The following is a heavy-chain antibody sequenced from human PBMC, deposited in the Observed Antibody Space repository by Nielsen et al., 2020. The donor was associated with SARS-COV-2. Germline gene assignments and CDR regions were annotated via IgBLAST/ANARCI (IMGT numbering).Heavy chain of an antibody. V-gene: IGHV3-74*01. CDR1: GFTFSGYY. CDR2: INTDGSRT. D-gene: IGHD3-10*01. J-gene: IGHJ4*02. Sequence: GESLKISCAGSGFTFSGYYLNWVRQAPGKGLMWVSRINTDGSRTAYADSVKGRFTISRDNARDTVYLQLNSLSADDTAVYYCVRVRDDGHYYDSGPFDYWGQGALVAVSS. CDR3: VRVRDDGHYYDSGPFDY.